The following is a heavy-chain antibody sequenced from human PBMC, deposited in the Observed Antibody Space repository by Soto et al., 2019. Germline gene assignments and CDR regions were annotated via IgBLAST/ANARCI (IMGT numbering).Heavy chain of an antibody. V-gene: IGHV4-30-2*01. CDR2: IYYSGTT. Sequence: KSSETLSLTCTVSNGSVSSGTYSWSWVRQPPGKGLEWIGYIYYSGTTYYTPSLKSRLTMSMDRANDHFSLNLTSVTAADTAVYFCARGHYYYGMDVWGQGILVTVSS. CDR3: ARGHYYYGMDV. CDR1: NGSVSSGTYS. J-gene: IGHJ6*02.